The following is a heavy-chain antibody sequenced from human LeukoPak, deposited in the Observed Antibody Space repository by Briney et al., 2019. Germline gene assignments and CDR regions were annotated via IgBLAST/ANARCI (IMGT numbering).Heavy chain of an antibody. CDR1: GYTFTGYY. J-gene: IGHJ4*02. V-gene: IGHV1-2*02. D-gene: IGHD6-13*01. CDR2: INPNSGGT. CDR3: ARDRRGSSWYDY. Sequence: ASVKVSCKAFGYTFTGYYMHWVRQAPGQGLEWMGWINPNSGGTNYAQKFQGRVTMTRDTSISTAYMELSRLRSDDTAVYYCARDRRGSSWYDYWGQGTLVTVSS.